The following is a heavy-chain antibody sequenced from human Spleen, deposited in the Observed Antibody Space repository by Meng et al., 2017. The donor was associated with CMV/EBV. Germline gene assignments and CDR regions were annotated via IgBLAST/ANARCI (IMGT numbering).Heavy chain of an antibody. CDR3: ARDPWIRTMIVALGWFDP. D-gene: IGHD3-22*01. Sequence: ASVKVSCKASGYTFTSYGVSWVRQAPGQGLEWMGWISGYSGYTKYAQKFQGRVTLTTDTSTSTAYMELSSLRSEDTAVYYCARDPWIRTMIVALGWFDPWGQGTLVTVS. CDR2: ISGYSGYT. J-gene: IGHJ5*02. CDR1: GYTFTSYG. V-gene: IGHV1-18*01.